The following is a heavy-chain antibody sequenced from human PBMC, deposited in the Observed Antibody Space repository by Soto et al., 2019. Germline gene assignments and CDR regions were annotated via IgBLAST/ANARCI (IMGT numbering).Heavy chain of an antibody. J-gene: IGHJ3*02. CDR2: IYYSGST. CDR1: GGSISSGGYY. V-gene: IGHV4-31*03. Sequence: QVQLQESGPGLVKPSQTLSLTCTVSGGSISSGGYYWSWIRQHPGKGLERIGYIYYSGSTYYNPSLKSRVTISVDTSKNQFSLKLSFVTAADTAVYYCARDTGRMVRGVDAFDIWGQGTMVTVSS. CDR3: ARDTGRMVRGVDAFDI. D-gene: IGHD3-10*01.